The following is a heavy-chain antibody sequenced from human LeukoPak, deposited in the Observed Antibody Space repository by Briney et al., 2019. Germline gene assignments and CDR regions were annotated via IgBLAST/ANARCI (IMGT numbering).Heavy chain of an antibody. CDR1: GYTFTSYY. J-gene: IGHJ5*02. CDR3: ARGYCSGGSCYPNWFDP. Sequence: ATVKVSCKASGYTFTSYYIHWVRQAPGQGLEWMGIINPSGGSTSYAQKFQGRVTMTRDMSTSTVYMELSSLRSEDMAVYYCARGYCSGGSCYPNWFDPWGQGTLVTVSS. D-gene: IGHD2-15*01. V-gene: IGHV1-46*01. CDR2: INPSGGST.